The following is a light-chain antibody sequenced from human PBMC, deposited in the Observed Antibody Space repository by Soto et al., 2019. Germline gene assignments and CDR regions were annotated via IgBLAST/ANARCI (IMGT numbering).Light chain of an antibody. CDR1: QSIHTS. J-gene: IGKJ5*01. Sequence: VLPESPATMSLSPGVRATLSCRASQSIHTSLAWYQQKSGKPPPLVIYDSTLRANGVPDRFGGSRSGTEFTLTVKSLEPEDFAVYYCQQRNVWPPITVGQGKRLEIK. V-gene: IGKV3-11*01. CDR3: QQRNVWPPIT. CDR2: DST.